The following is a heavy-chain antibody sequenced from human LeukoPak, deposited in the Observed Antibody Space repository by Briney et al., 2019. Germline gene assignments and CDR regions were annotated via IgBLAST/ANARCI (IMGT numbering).Heavy chain of an antibody. CDR1: GFTFSNAW. J-gene: IGHJ4*02. CDR2: IKQDGSGK. Sequence: PGGSLRLSCAASGFTFSNAWMSWVRQAPGKGLEWVANIKQDGSGKYYVDSVKGRFTISRDNARNSLYLQMNSLRAEDTAVYYCAREGEGYFDCWGQGTLVTVSS. V-gene: IGHV3-7*05. CDR3: AREGEGYFDC. D-gene: IGHD3-16*01.